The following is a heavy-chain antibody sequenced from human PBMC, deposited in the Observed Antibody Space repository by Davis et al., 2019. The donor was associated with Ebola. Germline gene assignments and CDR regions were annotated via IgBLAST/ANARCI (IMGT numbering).Heavy chain of an antibody. CDR1: GYTFTSYA. V-gene: IGHV1-3*01. Sequence: ASVKVSCKASGYTFTSYAMHWVRQAPGQRLEWMGWINAGNGNTKYSQKFQGRVTITRDTSASTAYMELSSLRSEDTAVYYCVRVESSAPDGLDIWGQGTMVTVSS. CDR2: INAGNGNT. J-gene: IGHJ3*02. CDR3: VRVESSAPDGLDI. D-gene: IGHD3-22*01.